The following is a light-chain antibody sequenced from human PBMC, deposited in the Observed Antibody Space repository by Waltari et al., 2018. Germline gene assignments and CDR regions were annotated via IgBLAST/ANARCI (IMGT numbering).Light chain of an antibody. V-gene: IGKV1-39*01. J-gene: IGKJ4*01. CDR2: AAS. Sequence: DTQMTQSPSSLSASVGDRVTITCRASHTITTYLNWYQQKPGKAPKVLISAASTLHSGVPSRFSGSGSGTYFTLTISSLQPEDFATYYCRQSYETPLTFGGGTRVEIK. CDR3: RQSYETPLT. CDR1: HTITTY.